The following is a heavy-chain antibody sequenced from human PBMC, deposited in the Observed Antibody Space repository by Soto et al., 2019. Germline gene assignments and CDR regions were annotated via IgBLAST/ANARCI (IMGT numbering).Heavy chain of an antibody. CDR1: GYRFSDYH. CDR2: INPKSGGT. Sequence: XSVKVSCTASGYRFSDYHIHWVRQAPGQGLEWLGRINPKSGGTSTAQKFQGWVTMTTDTSISTASMELTRLTSDDTAIYYCARGDSTDCSNGVCYFFYNHDMDVWGQRTTVTVSS. CDR3: ARGDSTDCSNGVCYFFYNHDMDV. V-gene: IGHV1-2*04. J-gene: IGHJ6*02. D-gene: IGHD2-8*01.